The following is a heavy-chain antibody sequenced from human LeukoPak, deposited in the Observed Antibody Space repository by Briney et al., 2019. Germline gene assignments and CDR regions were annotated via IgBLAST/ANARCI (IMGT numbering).Heavy chain of an antibody. J-gene: IGHJ4*02. V-gene: IGHV3-23*01. Sequence: PGGSLRLSCAASGFTFSSYAMNWVRQAPGKGLEWVSGISGSGTTTNYADSVKGRFTISRDNSNNTLYLQMNSLGAGDTAVYYCAKDARRDGYSYDYWGQGTLVTVSS. CDR2: ISGSGTTT. CDR1: GFTFSSYA. CDR3: AKDARRDGYSYDY. D-gene: IGHD5-24*01.